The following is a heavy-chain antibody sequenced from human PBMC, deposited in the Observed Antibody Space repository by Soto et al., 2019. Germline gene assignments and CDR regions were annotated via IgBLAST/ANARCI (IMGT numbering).Heavy chain of an antibody. D-gene: IGHD5-18*01. J-gene: IGHJ4*02. CDR3: ATGLDTAMVKWPSDY. V-gene: IGHV1-69*13. CDR2: IIPIFGTA. Sequence: GASVKVSCKASGGTFSSYAISWVRQAPGQGLEWMGGIIPIFGTANYAQKFQGRVTITADESTSTAYMELSSLRSEDTAVYYCATGLDTAMVKWPSDYWGQGTLVTVSS. CDR1: GGTFSSYA.